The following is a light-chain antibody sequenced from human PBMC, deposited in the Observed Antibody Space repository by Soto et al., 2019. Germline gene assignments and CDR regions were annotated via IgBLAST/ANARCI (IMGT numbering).Light chain of an antibody. CDR3: SSFAGNNNLV. Sequence: QSALTQPPSASGSPGQSVTISCTGTSSDVGGYNYVSWYQQHPGKAPKLMISEVSKRPSGVPDRVSGSKSGNTASLTVSGLQAKDEADYYCSSFAGNNNLVFGGGTKLTVL. J-gene: IGLJ2*01. CDR2: EVS. V-gene: IGLV2-8*01. CDR1: SSDVGGYNY.